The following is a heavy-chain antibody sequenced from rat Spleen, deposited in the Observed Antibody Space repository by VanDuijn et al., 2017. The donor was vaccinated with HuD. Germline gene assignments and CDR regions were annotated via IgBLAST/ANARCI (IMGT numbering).Heavy chain of an antibody. CDR2: LWSNGNT. CDR1: GFSLTDYS. J-gene: IGHJ2*01. V-gene: IGHV2S63*01. Sequence: VQLKESGPGLVQPSQTLSLTCTVSGFSLTDYSVHWVRQPPGKGLEWMGVLWSNGNTAYNSTLKSRLSISWDTSKSQVFLRMNSLQPEDTGTYYCVRHEPQDYFAYWGQGLLVTVSS. CDR3: VRHEPQDYFAY.